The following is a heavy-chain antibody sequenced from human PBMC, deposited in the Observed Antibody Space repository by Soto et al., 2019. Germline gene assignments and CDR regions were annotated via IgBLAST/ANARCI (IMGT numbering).Heavy chain of an antibody. CDR3: ARVRYDRSGFDH. J-gene: IGHJ4*02. CDR1: GASISRSHW. Sequence: QVHLQESGPGLVRPSGALSVTCAVSGASISRSHWWSWVRQSPGKGLEWIGEISHSGITNYNPSLKSRVTISGDKSKNQLSLKLTSVSAADTAVYYCARVRYDRSGFDHWGQGTLVSVSS. CDR2: ISHSGIT. D-gene: IGHD3-22*01. V-gene: IGHV4-4*02.